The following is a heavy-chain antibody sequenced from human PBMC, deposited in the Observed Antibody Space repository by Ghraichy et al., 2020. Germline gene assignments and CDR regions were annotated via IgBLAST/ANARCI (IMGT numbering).Heavy chain of an antibody. CDR1: GGSISSYY. CDR3: ARDNPYDSSGYYEGYCDL. D-gene: IGHD3-22*01. CDR2: IYYSGST. Sequence: SQTLSLTCTVSGGSISSYYWSWIRQPPGKGLEWIGYIYYSGSTNYNPSLKSRVTISVDTSKNQFSLKLSSVTAADTAVYYCARDNPYDSSGYYEGYCDLWGRGTRVT. J-gene: IGHJ2*01. V-gene: IGHV4-59*01.